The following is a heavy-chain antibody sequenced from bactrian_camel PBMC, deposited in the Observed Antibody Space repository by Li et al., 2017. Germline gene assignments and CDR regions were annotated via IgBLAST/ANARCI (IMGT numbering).Heavy chain of an antibody. CDR2: IKRDGTT. V-gene: IGHV3S67*01. CDR1: GYAGSTYC. CDR3: AADVRSGSWYSCPKFDEADFAS. J-gene: IGHJ6*01. Sequence: DVQLVESGGGSVQAGGSLRLSCAASGYAGSTYCMGWFRQAPGKEREGVATIKRDGTTKYADSVKGRFTISKDNAKNTLYLQMNSLKPEDTAMYYCAADVRSGSWYSCPKFDEADFASWGQGTQVTVS. D-gene: IGHD6*01.